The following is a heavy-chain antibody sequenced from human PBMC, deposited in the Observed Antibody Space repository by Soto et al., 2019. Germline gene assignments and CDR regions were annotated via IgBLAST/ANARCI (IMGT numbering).Heavy chain of an antibody. CDR1: GDSINNSHW. J-gene: IGHJ5*02. D-gene: IGHD6-13*01. CDR2: TYHSGTT. Sequence: QVQLQESGPGLVQPSGTLSLTCAVSGDSINNSHWWSWVRQPPGKGLEWIGETYHSGTTNYNPTRKTRVTISIDKSKNQFSLKMNSVTAADTAVYYCAREVNSSPARGPNWFDPWGQGTLVTVSS. CDR3: AREVNSSPARGPNWFDP. V-gene: IGHV4-4*02.